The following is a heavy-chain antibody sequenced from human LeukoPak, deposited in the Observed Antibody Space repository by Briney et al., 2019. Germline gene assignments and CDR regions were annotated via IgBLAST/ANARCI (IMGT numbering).Heavy chain of an antibody. D-gene: IGHD3-22*01. V-gene: IGHV4-4*02. Sequence: SETLSLTCAVSGGSISSSNWWSWVRQPPGKGLEWIGEIYHSGSTNYNPSLKSRVTISVDKSKNQFSLKLSSVTAADTAVYYCARASRYYDSSGYNYGMDVWGQGTTVTVSS. CDR2: IYHSGST. J-gene: IGHJ6*02. CDR3: ARASRYYDSSGYNYGMDV. CDR1: GGSISSSNW.